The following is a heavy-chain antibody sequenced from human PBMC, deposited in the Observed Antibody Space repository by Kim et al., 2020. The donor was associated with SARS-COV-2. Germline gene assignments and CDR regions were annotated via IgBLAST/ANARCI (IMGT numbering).Heavy chain of an antibody. J-gene: IGHJ6*02. D-gene: IGHD6-13*01. V-gene: IGHV4-59*01. Sequence: PSLKRRVTISVDTSKNQFSLKLSSVTAADTAVYYCARDRHSSSWYGMDVWGQGTTVTVSS. CDR3: ARDRHSSSWYGMDV.